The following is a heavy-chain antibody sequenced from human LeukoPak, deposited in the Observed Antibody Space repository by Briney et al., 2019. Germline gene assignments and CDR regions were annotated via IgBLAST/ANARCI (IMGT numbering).Heavy chain of an antibody. CDR3: ARVTPPHYVLSDSTGYYYDF. Sequence: GGSLRLSCAASGFTFSNFWMHWVRQAPGKGLVWVSRINSDGSTTTSADSVKGRFTISRDNAKNTLFLQMSSLRAEDTAVYYCARVTPPHYVLSDSTGYYYDFWGQGTLVTVSS. CDR1: GFTFSNFW. D-gene: IGHD3-22*01. J-gene: IGHJ4*02. CDR2: INSDGSTT. V-gene: IGHV3-74*03.